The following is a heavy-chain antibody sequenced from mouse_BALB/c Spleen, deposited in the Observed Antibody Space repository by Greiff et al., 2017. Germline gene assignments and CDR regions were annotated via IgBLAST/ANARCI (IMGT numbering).Heavy chain of an antibody. CDR3: ARRASYYGNYEAMDY. J-gene: IGHJ4*01. D-gene: IGHD2-10*01. Sequence: VQLQQSGAELVKPGASVKLSCTASGFNIKDTYMHWVKQRPEQGLEWIGRIDPANGNTKYDPKFQGKATITADTSSNTAYLQLSSLTSEDTAVYYCARRASYYGNYEAMDYWGQGTSVTVSS. CDR2: IDPANGNT. CDR1: GFNIKDTY. V-gene: IGHV14-3*02.